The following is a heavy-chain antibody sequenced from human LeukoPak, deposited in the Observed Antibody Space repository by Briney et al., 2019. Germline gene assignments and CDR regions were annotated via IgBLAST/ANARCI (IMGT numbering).Heavy chain of an antibody. CDR2: ISTYTGNT. V-gene: IGHV1-18*01. CDR3: ARNWGAGHPINFDY. J-gene: IGHJ4*02. CDR1: GYTFSKNA. Sequence: ASVKVSCKATGYTFSKNAVSWVRQAPGQGLEWMGWISTYTGNTNYAQKFQGRVTMTTDTSTRTAYMDLRRLRSDDTAVYYCARNWGAGHPINFDYWGQGTLVTVSS. D-gene: IGHD3-16*01.